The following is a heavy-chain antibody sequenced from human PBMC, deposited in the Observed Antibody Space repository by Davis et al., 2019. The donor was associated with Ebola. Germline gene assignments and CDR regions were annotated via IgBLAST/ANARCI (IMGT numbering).Heavy chain of an antibody. CDR1: GYTFTSYG. D-gene: IGHD6-6*01. CDR2: IIPIFGTA. J-gene: IGHJ4*02. Sequence: SVKVSCKASGYTFTSYGISWVRQAPGQGLEWMGGIIPIFGTANYAQKFQGRVTITADKSTSTAYMELSSLRSEDTAVYYCARGSGWYSSSFYYFDYWGQGTLVTVSS. CDR3: ARGSGWYSSSFYYFDY. V-gene: IGHV1-69*06.